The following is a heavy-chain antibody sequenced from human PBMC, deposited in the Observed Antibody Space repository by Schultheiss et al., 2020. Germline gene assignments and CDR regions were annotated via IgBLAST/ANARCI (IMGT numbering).Heavy chain of an antibody. CDR1: GGSISSYN. CDR3: ARSHPDSYYYGIDV. J-gene: IGHJ6*02. V-gene: IGHV4-39*01. Sequence: SETLSLTCTVSGGSISSYNWGWIRQPPGKGLEWIGSIYYSGSTYYNPSLKSRVTISVDTSKNQFSLKLSSVTAADTAVYYCARSHPDSYYYGIDVWGQGTTVTVSS. CDR2: IYYSGST.